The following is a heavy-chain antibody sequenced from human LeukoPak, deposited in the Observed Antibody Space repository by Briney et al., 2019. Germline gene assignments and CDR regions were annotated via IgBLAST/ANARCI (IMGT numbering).Heavy chain of an antibody. CDR3: ARTVAGYYYYYYMDV. CDR2: IYYSGSA. V-gene: IGHV4-34*01. J-gene: IGHJ6*03. D-gene: IGHD6-19*01. Sequence: SETLSLTCAVYGGSFSGYYWSWIRQPPGKGLEWIGSIYYSGSAYYNPSLKSRVTISVDTSKNQFSLKLFSVTAADTAVYYCARTVAGYYYYYYMDVWGKGTTVIVSS. CDR1: GGSFSGYY.